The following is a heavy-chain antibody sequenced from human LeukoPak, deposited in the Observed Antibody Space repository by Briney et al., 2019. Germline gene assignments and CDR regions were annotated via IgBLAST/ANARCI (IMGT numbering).Heavy chain of an antibody. D-gene: IGHD5-12*01. CDR3: ARTPGIVAMTDY. CDR1: GYTLTELS. CDR2: FDPEDGET. J-gene: IGHJ4*02. Sequence: ASVKVSCKVSGYTLTELSMHWVRQAPGKGLEWMGGFDPEDGETIYAQKLQGRVTMTTDTSTSTAYMELRSLRSDDTAVYYCARTPGIVAMTDYWGQGTLVTVSS. V-gene: IGHV1-24*01.